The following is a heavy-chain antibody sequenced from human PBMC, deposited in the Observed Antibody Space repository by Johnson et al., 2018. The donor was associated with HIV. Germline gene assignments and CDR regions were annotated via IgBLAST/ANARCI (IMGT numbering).Heavy chain of an antibody. D-gene: IGHD1-26*01. J-gene: IGHJ3*02. CDR3: ARGHSGSYYYDAFDI. CDR1: GFTFSSYA. V-gene: IGHV3-30*14. Sequence: QVQLVESGGGVVQPGRSLRLSCAASGFTFSSYAMHWVRQAPGKGLEWVAVISYDGSNKYYADSVKGRFTISRDNSKNTLYLQMGSLRAEDMAVYYCARGHSGSYYYDAFDIWGQGTIVTVSS. CDR2: ISYDGSNK.